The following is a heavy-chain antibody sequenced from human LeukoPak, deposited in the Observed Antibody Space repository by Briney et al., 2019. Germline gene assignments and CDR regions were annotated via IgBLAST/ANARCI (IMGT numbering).Heavy chain of an antibody. J-gene: IGHJ3*02. CDR3: ARGRYCSADICSGGDAFDI. V-gene: IGHV4-4*07. Sequence: RQPAGKGLEWIGRIYTRGSTNYNPSLKSRVTISVDTSKNKFSLKLSSVTAADTAVYYCARGRYCSADICSGGDAFDIWGQGTMVSVSS. CDR2: IYTRGST. D-gene: IGHD2-15*01.